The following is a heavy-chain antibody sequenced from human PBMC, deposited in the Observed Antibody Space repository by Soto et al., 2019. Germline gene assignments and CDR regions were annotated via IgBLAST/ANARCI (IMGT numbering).Heavy chain of an antibody. CDR2: IKQDGSEK. V-gene: IGHV3-7*01. CDR3: ARGFNSALDI. CDR1: GFIFSSYW. Sequence: SLRLSCAATGFIFSSYWMSWVRQAPGKGLEWVANIKQDGSEKHYVDSAKGRFTISRDNAKNSLHLQMNSLRAEDTAVYYCARGFNSALDIWGQGKMVTVSS. J-gene: IGHJ3*02.